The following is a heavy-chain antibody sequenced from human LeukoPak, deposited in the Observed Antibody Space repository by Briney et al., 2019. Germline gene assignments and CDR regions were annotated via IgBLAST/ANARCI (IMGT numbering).Heavy chain of an antibody. D-gene: IGHD6-25*01. CDR3: ARAASDAFDI. CDR2: VYYSGST. J-gene: IGHJ3*02. Sequence: WVRQAPGKGLEWIGSVYYSGSTYYNPSLKSRVTISVDTSKNQFSLKLSSVTAADTAVYYCARAASDAFDIWGQGTMVTVSS. V-gene: IGHV4-39*01.